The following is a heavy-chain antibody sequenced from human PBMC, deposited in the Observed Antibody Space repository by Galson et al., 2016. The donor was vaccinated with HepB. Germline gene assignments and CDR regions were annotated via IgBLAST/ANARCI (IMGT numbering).Heavy chain of an antibody. V-gene: IGHV6-1*01. Sequence: CAISGGSVSSHSAAWTWIRQSPLRGLEWLGRTYYRSKWYNDYAVSVKSRISIHPDTSKNQFSLQLNSVTPEDTAVYYCARVRCSTFRCQNWFDPWGQGTLVTVSS. CDR3: ARVRCSTFRCQNWFDP. D-gene: IGHD2/OR15-2a*01. CDR1: GGSVSSHSAA. J-gene: IGHJ5*02. CDR2: TYYRSKWYN.